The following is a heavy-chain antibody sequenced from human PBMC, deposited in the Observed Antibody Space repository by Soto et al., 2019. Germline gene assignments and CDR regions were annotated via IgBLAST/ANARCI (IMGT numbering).Heavy chain of an antibody. CDR1: GYSISSGYY. D-gene: IGHD3-10*01. CDR2: IYHSGST. J-gene: IGHJ5*02. V-gene: IGHV4-38-2*02. Sequence: SETLSLTCAVSGYSISSGYYWGWIRQPPGXGLEWIGSIYHSGSTYYNPSLKSRVTISVDTSKNQFSLKLSSVTAADTAVYYCARDLMRGTMVRGENWFDPWGQGTLVTVSS. CDR3: ARDLMRGTMVRGENWFDP.